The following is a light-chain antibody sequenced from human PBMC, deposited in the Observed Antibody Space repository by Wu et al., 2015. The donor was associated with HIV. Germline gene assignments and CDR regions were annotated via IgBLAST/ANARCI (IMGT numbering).Light chain of an antibody. V-gene: IGKV1-27*01. CDR2: SAS. Sequence: DIQMTQSPSSLSASIGDRVSITCRTSQGISNYLVWYQQKPGKVPRVLIYSASTLQSGVPSRFSGSGYGTDFTLTISSLQPDDFATYYCQQYNSYWTFGQGTKVEIK. CDR1: QGISNY. J-gene: IGKJ1*01. CDR3: QQYNSYWT.